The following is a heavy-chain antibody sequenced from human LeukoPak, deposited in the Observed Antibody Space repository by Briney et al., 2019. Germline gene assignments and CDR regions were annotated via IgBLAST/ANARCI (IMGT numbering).Heavy chain of an antibody. D-gene: IGHD2-15*01. CDR3: VRSGYCYGGTCHSGAFDI. CDR2: ISAYNGNT. Sequence: ASVKVSCKASGYTFTSYGISWVRQAPGQGLEWMGWISAYNGNTNFAQRLQGRITMTTDTSTSTAYMELRSLRSDDTAVYYCVRSGYCYGGTCHSGAFDIWGQGTVVTVSS. J-gene: IGHJ3*02. V-gene: IGHV1-18*01. CDR1: GYTFTSYG.